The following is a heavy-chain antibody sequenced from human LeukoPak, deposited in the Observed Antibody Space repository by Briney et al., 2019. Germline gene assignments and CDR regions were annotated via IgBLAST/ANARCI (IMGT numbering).Heavy chain of an antibody. CDR2: IWPDGSYK. CDR1: GFTFSTYG. Sequence: SGRSLRLSCATSGFTFSTYGIHWVRQAPGKGLEWVAAIWPDGSYKYYADSVKGRFTISRDNAKNSLYLQMNSLRAEDTALYYCARRIAAAHLFFDHWGQGTLVTVSS. D-gene: IGHD6-6*01. V-gene: IGHV3-33*01. CDR3: ARRIAAAHLFFDH. J-gene: IGHJ4*02.